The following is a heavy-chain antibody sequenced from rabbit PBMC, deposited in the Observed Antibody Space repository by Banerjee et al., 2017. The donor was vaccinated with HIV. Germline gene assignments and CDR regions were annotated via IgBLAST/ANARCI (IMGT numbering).Heavy chain of an antibody. D-gene: IGHD2-1*01. V-gene: IGHV1S45*01. CDR3: ARGDDDYYCGFSL. CDR1: GFSFSNRYV. J-gene: IGHJ4*01. CDR2: INTSSGNT. Sequence: QEQLEESGGDLVKPEGSLTLTCTASGFSFSNRYVMCWVRQAPGKGLEWIACINTSSGNTVYASWAKGRFTISKTSSTTVTLQMTSLTAADTATYFCARGDDDYYCGFSLWGPGTLVTVS.